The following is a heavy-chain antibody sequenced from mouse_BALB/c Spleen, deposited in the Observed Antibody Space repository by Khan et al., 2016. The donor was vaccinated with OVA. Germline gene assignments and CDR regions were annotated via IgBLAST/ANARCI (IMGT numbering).Heavy chain of an antibody. D-gene: IGHD4-1*01. CDR1: GYTFTSYD. CDR2: MFPGDGST. J-gene: IGHJ3*01. V-gene: IGHV1-85*01. CDR3: ASVGYWGFAY. Sequence: QVRLQQSGAELVKPGASVKLSCKASGYTFTSYDINWVRQRPEQGLEWIGWMFPGDGSTKYNENFKGKATLTTDTSSTTAYMQLSRLTSEDSGAFFGASVGYWGFAYWGQGTLVTVSA.